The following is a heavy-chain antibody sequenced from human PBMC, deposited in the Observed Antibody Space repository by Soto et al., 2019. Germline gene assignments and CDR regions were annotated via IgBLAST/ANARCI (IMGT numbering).Heavy chain of an antibody. J-gene: IGHJ6*02. D-gene: IGHD3-10*01. Sequence: ASVKVSCKASGYTFTSYAMHWVRQAPGQRLEWMGWIYAGNGNTKYSQKFQGRVTITRDTSASTAYMELSSLRSEDTAVYYCAINYYGSGSYAFAKDCYYYYAMDVWGQGTSVTVS. CDR2: IYAGNGNT. V-gene: IGHV1-3*01. CDR1: GYTFTSYA. CDR3: AINYYGSGSYAFAKDCYYYYAMDV.